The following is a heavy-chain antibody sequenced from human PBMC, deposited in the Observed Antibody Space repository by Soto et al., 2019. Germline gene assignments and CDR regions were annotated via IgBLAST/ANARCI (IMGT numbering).Heavy chain of an antibody. J-gene: IGHJ6*02. V-gene: IGHV1-69*01. Sequence: QVQLVQSGAEVKKPGSSVKVSCKASGGTFSSYAISWVRQAPGQGLEWMGGIIPILGTANYAQKFQGRVTITADESTSTAYMELSSLRSEDTAVYYCASWGGDYSHYYYYYGMDVWGQGTTVTVSS. CDR2: IIPILGTA. CDR1: GGTFSSYA. D-gene: IGHD2-21*02. CDR3: ASWGGDYSHYYYYYGMDV.